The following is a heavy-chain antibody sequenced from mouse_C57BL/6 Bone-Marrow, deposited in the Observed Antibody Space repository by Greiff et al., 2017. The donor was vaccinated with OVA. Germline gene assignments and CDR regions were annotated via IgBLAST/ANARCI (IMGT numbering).Heavy chain of an antibody. CDR2: IYPRSGNT. D-gene: IGHD1-1*01. CDR3: ARGSITTVVAIDY. Sequence: QVQLQQSGAELARPGASVKLSCKASGYTFTSYGISWVKQRTGQGLEWIGEIYPRSGNTYYNEKFKGKATLTADKSSSTAYMELRSLTSEDSAVYFCARGSITTVVAIDYWGKGTTLTVSS. J-gene: IGHJ2*01. CDR1: GYTFTSYG. V-gene: IGHV1-81*01.